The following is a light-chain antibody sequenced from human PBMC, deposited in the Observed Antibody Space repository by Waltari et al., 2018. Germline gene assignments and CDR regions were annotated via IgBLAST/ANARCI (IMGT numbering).Light chain of an antibody. CDR3: QQSYSTPPWT. CDR1: QSIRSY. V-gene: IGKV1-39*01. J-gene: IGKJ1*01. Sequence: DLPLPPSPSSLSASVGDSVPIPCRASQSIRSYLNWYQQKPGKAPKLLIYAESSLQSGVPSRFSGSGSGTDFTLTISSLQPEDFATYYCQQSYSTPPWTFGQGTKVEIK. CDR2: AES.